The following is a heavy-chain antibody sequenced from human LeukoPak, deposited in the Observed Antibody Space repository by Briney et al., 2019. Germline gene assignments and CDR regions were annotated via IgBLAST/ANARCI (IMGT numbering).Heavy chain of an antibody. CDR1: XFXXSSXY. D-gene: IGHD3-22*01. Sequence: SLXLSCAASXFXXSSXYMSWVXQXPGKGXEWVSAISGSGGSTYYADSAKGRFTISRDNSKNTLYLQMNSLRAEDTAVYYCAKNPVPYYYDSSTHFYFDYWGQGTLVTVSS. CDR3: AKNPVPYYYDSSTHFYFDY. CDR2: ISGSGGST. V-gene: IGHV3-23*01. J-gene: IGHJ4*02.